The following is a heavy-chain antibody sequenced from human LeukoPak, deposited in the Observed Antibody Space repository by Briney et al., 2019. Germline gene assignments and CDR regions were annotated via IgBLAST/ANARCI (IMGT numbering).Heavy chain of an antibody. CDR3: GRGAEAGIVVVVAPTGYFDY. V-gene: IGHV1-18*01. J-gene: IGHJ4*02. CDR2: ISAYNGNT. Sequence: EASVKVSCKASGYTFTIYGISWVRQAPGQGLEWMGWISAYNGNTNYAQKLQGRVTMTTDTSTSTAYMEPRSLRSDDTAVYYCGRGAEAGIVVVVAPTGYFDYGGQEPLITVSS. CDR1: GYTFTIYG. D-gene: IGHD2-15*01.